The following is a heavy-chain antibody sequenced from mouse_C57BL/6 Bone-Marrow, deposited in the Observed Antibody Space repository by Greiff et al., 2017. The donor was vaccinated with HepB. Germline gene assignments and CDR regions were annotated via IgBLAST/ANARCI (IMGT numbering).Heavy chain of an antibody. CDR3: ARMTTVGYFDV. Sequence: EVKLMDSGGGLVQPGGSLKLSCAASGFTFSDYGMAWVRQAPRKGPEWVAFISNLAYSIYYADTVTGRFTISRENAKNTLYLEMSSLRSEDTAMYYCARMTTVGYFDVWGTGTTVTVSS. D-gene: IGHD1-1*01. CDR1: GFTFSDYG. CDR2: ISNLAYSI. V-gene: IGHV5-15*01. J-gene: IGHJ1*03.